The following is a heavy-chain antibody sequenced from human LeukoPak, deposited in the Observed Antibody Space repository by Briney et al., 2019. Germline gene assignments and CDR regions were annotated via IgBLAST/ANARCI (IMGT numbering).Heavy chain of an antibody. V-gene: IGHV3-43*02. Sequence: GGSLRLSCAASGFTFRDFSMHWVRQAPGKGLEWVSLISGDGSATHHGDSVKGRFTISRDNSKDSVYLQMSGLTVEDTAFYYGAKGNNSFSFTFGYWGQGALVSVSS. CDR2: ISGDGSAT. D-gene: IGHD2/OR15-2a*01. CDR3: AKGNNSFSFTFGY. J-gene: IGHJ4*02. CDR1: GFTFRDFS.